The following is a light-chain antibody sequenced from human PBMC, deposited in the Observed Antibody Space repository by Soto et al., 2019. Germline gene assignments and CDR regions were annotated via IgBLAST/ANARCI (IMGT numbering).Light chain of an antibody. V-gene: IGKV3D-15*01. J-gene: IGKJ1*01. Sequence: EIVMTQSPATLSVSPGERATLSCRASQSVGSDLAWYQQRPGQAPRLVIYGASSRAPGIPDRFSGSGSGTDFTLTISRLEPEDVGVYYCMEGLQSRTFGQGTKVDI. CDR1: QSVGSD. CDR3: MEGLQSRT. CDR2: GAS.